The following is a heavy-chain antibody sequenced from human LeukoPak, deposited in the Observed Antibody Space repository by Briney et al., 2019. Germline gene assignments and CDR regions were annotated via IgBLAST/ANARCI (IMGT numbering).Heavy chain of an antibody. D-gene: IGHD4-17*01. CDR1: GFTFSSYG. Sequence: GGSLRLSCAASGFTFSSYGMHWVRQAPGKGLEWVAVIWYDGSNKYYADSVKGRFTISRDNSKNTLYLQMNSLRAEDTAVYYCATPDYGDYGGVDDAFDIWGQGTMVTVSS. CDR3: ATPDYGDYGGVDDAFDI. V-gene: IGHV3-33*01. J-gene: IGHJ3*02. CDR2: IWYDGSNK.